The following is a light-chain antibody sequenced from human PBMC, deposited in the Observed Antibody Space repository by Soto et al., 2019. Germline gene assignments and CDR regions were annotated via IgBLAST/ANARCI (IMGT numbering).Light chain of an antibody. CDR3: QQSNNVPYT. CDR2: GAS. Sequence: EIVLTQSPGTLSVSPGERANLSCRASQSVSTNLAWFQQKPGQAPRLLIYGASTRATGIPARFSGSGSGTEFTLTINSLQSEDLAVYYCQQSNNVPYTFGQGTKLEV. CDR1: QSVSTN. V-gene: IGKV3-15*01. J-gene: IGKJ2*01.